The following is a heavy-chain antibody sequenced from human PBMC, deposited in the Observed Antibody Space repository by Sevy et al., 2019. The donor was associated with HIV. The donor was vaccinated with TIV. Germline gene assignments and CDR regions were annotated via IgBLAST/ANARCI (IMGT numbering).Heavy chain of an antibody. CDR1: GFTLSSYG. CDR3: AGDRLGITIWAGWGGGMDV. D-gene: IGHD3-3*01. CDR2: IRYDGSNK. Sequence: GGSLRLSCAASGFTLSSYGMHWVRQAPGKGLEWVAVIRYDGSNKYYADSVKGRFTISRDNSKNTLYLQMNSLRAEDRAVYYWAGDRLGITIWAGWGGGMDVGGQGTTVTVSS. V-gene: IGHV3-33*01. J-gene: IGHJ6*02.